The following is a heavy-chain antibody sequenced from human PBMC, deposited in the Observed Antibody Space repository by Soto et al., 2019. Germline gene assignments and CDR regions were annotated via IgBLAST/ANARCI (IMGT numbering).Heavy chain of an antibody. V-gene: IGHV1-18*04. CDR3: ATSYDTGLGP. D-gene: IGHD3-9*01. J-gene: IGHJ5*02. CDR1: GYPFIKYG. CDR2: IKVDSGYT. Sequence: QLQLVQSAAEVKKPGASVRVSCKAYGYPFIKYGISWIRQAPEQGLEWMGWIKVDSGYTNYAQKFQGRVTMTADTSSDTAFMELRSLRLDDTAVYFCATSYDTGLGPLGQGTLVSVSS.